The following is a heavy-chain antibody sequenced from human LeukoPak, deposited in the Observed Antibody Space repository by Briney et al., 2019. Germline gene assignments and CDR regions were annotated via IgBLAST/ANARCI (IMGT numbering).Heavy chain of an antibody. V-gene: IGHV3-30*04. D-gene: IGHD3-10*02. Sequence: GGSLRLSCAASGFTFSSYAMHWVRQAPGKGLEWVAVISYDGSNKYYADSVKGRFTISRDNSKNTLYLQVNSLRAEDTAVYYCAELGITMIGGVWGKGTTVTISS. CDR3: AELGITMIGGV. CDR1: GFTFSSYA. J-gene: IGHJ6*04. CDR2: ISYDGSNK.